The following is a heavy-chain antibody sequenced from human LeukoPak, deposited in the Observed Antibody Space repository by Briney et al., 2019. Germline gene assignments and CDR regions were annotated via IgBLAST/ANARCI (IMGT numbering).Heavy chain of an antibody. CDR2: IYPGDSDT. V-gene: IGHV5-51*01. CDR1: GYTFTNHW. J-gene: IGHJ6*02. CDR3: ARHLASGVYGIDV. Sequence: GESLKMSCKGSGYTFTNHWIARVRQMSGKGLEWMGIIYPGDSDTRYSPSFQGQVTISADKSINTAYLQWSGLKASDTAMYYCARHLASGVYGIDVWGPGTTVTVSS. D-gene: IGHD6-19*01.